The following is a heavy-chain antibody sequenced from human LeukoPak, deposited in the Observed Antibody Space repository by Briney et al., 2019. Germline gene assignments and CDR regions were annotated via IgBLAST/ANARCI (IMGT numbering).Heavy chain of an antibody. V-gene: IGHV3-48*03. D-gene: IGHD2-21*02. Sequence: GGSLRLSCTASGFTFSSYEMNWVRQAPGKGLTWISYISTSGSITDYADSVKGRFTISRDNAQNSLYLQMNSLRAEDTAIYCCARDLSCGGDCYSNDAFDIWGQGTMVTVSS. CDR3: ARDLSCGGDCYSNDAFDI. CDR1: GFTFSSYE. J-gene: IGHJ3*02. CDR2: ISTSGSIT.